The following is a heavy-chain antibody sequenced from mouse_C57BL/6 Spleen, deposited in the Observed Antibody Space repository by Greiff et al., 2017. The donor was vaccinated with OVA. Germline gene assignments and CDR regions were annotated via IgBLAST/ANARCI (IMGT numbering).Heavy chain of an antibody. CDR2: HDPETGGT. D-gene: IGHD2-5*01. J-gene: IGHJ4*01. CDR3: TRRAGYSNYYAMDY. V-gene: IGHV1-15*01. Sequence: QVQLQQSGAELVRPGASVTLSCKASGYTFTDYEMHWVKQTPVHGLEWIRAHDPETGGTAYNQKFKGKAILTADKSSSTAYMELRSLTSEDSAIYYCTRRAGYSNYYAMDYWGQGTSVTVSS. CDR1: GYTFTDYE.